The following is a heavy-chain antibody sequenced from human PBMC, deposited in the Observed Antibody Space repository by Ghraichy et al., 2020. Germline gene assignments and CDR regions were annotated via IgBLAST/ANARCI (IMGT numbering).Heavy chain of an antibody. CDR2: IYYSGST. V-gene: IGHV4-31*03. J-gene: IGHJ5*02. CDR3: ARSGYGSGSYYRRGNWFDP. CDR1: GGSISSGGYY. Sequence: SETLSLTCTVSGGSISSGGYYWSWIRQHPGKGLEWIGYIYYSGSTYYNPSLKSRVTISVDTSKNQFSLKLSSVTAADTAVYYCARSGYGSGSYYRRGNWFDPWGQGTLVTVSP. D-gene: IGHD3-10*01.